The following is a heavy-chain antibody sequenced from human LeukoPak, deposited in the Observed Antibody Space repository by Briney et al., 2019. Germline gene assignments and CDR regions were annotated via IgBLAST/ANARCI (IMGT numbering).Heavy chain of an antibody. CDR2: IYYSGST. CDR1: GGSISSSSYY. V-gene: IGHV4-39*01. Sequence: SETLSLTCTVSGGSISSSSYYWGWIRQPPGKGLEWIGSIYYSGSTYYNPSLKSRVTISVDTSKNQFSVKLSSVTAADTAVYYCARRSSSGYYRFDYWGQGTLVTVSS. CDR3: ARRSSSGYYRFDY. D-gene: IGHD3-22*01. J-gene: IGHJ4*02.